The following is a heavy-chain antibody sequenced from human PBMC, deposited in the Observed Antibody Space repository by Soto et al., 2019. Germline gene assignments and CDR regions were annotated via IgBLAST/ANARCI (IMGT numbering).Heavy chain of an antibody. V-gene: IGHV3-7*01. CDR1: GFTFSSYW. CDR3: ARDGSSSGLSRAHYFDY. CDR2: IKQDGSEK. J-gene: IGHJ4*02. Sequence: EVQLVESGGGLVQPGGSLRLSCAASGFTFSSYWMSWVRQAPGKGLEWVANIKQDGSEKYYVDSVKGRFTISRDNAKNSLYLQMNSLRAEDTAVYYCARDGSSSGLSRAHYFDYCGQGTLVTVSS. D-gene: IGHD6-19*01.